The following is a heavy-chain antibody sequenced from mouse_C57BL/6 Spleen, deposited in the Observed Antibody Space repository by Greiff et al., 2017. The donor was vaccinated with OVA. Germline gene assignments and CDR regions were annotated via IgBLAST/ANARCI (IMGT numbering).Heavy chain of an antibody. Sequence: EVKVVESGEGLVKPGGSLKLSCAASGFTFSSYAMSWVRQTPEKRLEWVAYISSGGDYIYYADTVKGRFTISRDNARNTLYLQMSSLKSEDTAMYYCTRGDDYDGSYYAMDYWGQGTSVTVSS. V-gene: IGHV5-9-1*02. CDR1: GFTFSSYA. J-gene: IGHJ4*01. CDR2: ISSGGDYI. CDR3: TRGDDYDGSYYAMDY. D-gene: IGHD2-4*01.